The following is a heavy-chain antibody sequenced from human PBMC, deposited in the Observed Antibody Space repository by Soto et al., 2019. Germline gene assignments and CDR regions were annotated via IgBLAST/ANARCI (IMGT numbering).Heavy chain of an antibody. D-gene: IGHD2-15*01. CDR1: GFTFSSYS. Sequence: EVQLVESGGGLVKPGGSLRLSCAASGFTFSSYSMNWVRQAPGKGLEWVSSISSSSSYIYYADSVKGRFTISRDNAKNSLYLQMKSLRAEDTAVYYCARGSASSGRNYNFDYWGQGTLVTVSS. CDR2: ISSSSSYI. CDR3: ARGSASSGRNYNFDY. J-gene: IGHJ4*02. V-gene: IGHV3-21*01.